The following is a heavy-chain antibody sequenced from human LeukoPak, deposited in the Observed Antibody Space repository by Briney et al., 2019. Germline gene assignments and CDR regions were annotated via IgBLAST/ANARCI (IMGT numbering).Heavy chain of an antibody. V-gene: IGHV3-9*01. D-gene: IGHD7-27*01. CDR3: AKDRKLTGGYYFDY. J-gene: IGHJ4*02. Sequence: GGSLRPSCAASGFTFDDYAMHWVRQAPGKGLEWVSGISWNSGSIGYADSVKGRFTISRDNSKNTLYLQMNSLRAEDTAVYYCAKDRKLTGGYYFDYWGQGTLVTVSS. CDR1: GFTFDDYA. CDR2: ISWNSGSI.